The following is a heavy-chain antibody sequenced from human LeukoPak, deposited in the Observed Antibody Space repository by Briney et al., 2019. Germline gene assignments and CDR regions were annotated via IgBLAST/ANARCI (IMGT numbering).Heavy chain of an antibody. CDR2: IKQDGSEK. Sequence: PGGSLRLSCAASGFTFSSYWMSWVRQAPGKGLEWVANIKQDGSEKYYVDSVKGRFTISRDNAKNSLYLQMNSLRAEDTAVYYCARGNYYDSSGQLDYWGQGTLVTVSS. CDR3: ARGNYYDSSGQLDY. CDR1: GFTFSSYW. J-gene: IGHJ4*02. D-gene: IGHD3-22*01. V-gene: IGHV3-7*01.